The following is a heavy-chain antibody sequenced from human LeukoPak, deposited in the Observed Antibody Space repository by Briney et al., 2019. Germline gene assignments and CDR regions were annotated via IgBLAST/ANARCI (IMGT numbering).Heavy chain of an antibody. Sequence: SVKVSCKASGGTFSSYAISWVRQAPGQGLEWMGGIIPIFGTANYAQKFQDRVTITTDESTSTAYMELSSLRSEDTAVYYCATPYYYDSSGYYYFDCWGQGTLVTVSS. CDR1: GGTFSSYA. V-gene: IGHV1-69*05. D-gene: IGHD3-22*01. CDR2: IIPIFGTA. J-gene: IGHJ4*02. CDR3: ATPYYYDSSGYYYFDC.